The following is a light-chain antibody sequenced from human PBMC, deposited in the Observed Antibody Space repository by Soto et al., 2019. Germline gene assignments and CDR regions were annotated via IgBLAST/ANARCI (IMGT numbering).Light chain of an antibody. CDR2: AAS. CDR3: LQHNSYPLT. CDR1: QGISSD. V-gene: IGKV1-17*01. Sequence: DIQMTQSPSSLSASVGDRVTITCRASQGISSDLGWYQQKPGKAPKRLIYAASSLQSGVPSRFSGSGSGTEFTLTISSLQPEDFATYYCLQHNSYPLTFGGGTTVEIK. J-gene: IGKJ4*01.